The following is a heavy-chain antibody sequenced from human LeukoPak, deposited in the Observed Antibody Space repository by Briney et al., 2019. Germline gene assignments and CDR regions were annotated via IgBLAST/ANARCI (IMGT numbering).Heavy chain of an antibody. Sequence: PSETLSLTCAVYGGSFSGYYWSWIRQPPGKGLEWIGEINHSGSTNYNPSLKSRVTISVDTSKNQFSLKLSSVTAADTAVYYCASSTPLTYYDFWSDLSGGYYYGMDVWGQGTTVTVSS. CDR1: GGSFSGYY. CDR2: INHSGST. D-gene: IGHD3-3*01. CDR3: ASSTPLTYYDFWSDLSGGYYYGMDV. J-gene: IGHJ6*02. V-gene: IGHV4-34*01.